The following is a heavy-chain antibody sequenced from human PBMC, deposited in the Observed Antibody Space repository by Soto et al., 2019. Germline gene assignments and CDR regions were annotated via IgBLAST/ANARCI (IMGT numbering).Heavy chain of an antibody. CDR3: VPRPEMAAAHFDY. J-gene: IGHJ4*02. D-gene: IGHD6-19*01. CDR1: GFSLSSSGVV. Sequence: QITLKESGPTLVTPTQTLTLTCTFSGFSLSSSGVVVSWIRQPTLKTLEWLALIYWDEDQPYPPSLKSRLTITTDTSKHHLVLTVTNMEPVDTPTYYCVPRPEMAAAHFDYCGQGPLVTVSS. V-gene: IGHV2-5*02. CDR2: IYWDEDQ.